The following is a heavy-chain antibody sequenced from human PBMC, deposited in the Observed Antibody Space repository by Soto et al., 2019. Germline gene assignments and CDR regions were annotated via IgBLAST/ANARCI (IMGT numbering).Heavy chain of an antibody. CDR3: ARGGELGAGFDY. V-gene: IGHV1-3*01. CDR1: GYTFTSYA. J-gene: IGHJ4*02. Sequence: QVQLVQSGAEVKKPGASVKVSCKASGYTFTSYAMHWVRQAPGQRLEWVGWINAGNGNTKYSQKFQGRVTITRDTSASTAYMELSSLRSEDTAVYYCARGGELGAGFDYWGQGTLVTVSS. D-gene: IGHD1-26*01. CDR2: INAGNGNT.